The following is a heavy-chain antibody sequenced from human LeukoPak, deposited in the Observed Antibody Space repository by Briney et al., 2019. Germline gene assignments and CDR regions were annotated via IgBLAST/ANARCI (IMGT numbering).Heavy chain of an antibody. Sequence: GGSLRLSCAASGLTFSSYWMSWVRQAPGKGLEWVANIKQDGSEKHYVDSVKGRFTISRDNSKNTLYLQTNSLRAEDTALYYCVRDRDSTGYYDYWGQGTLVTVSS. CDR3: VRDRDSTGYYDY. V-gene: IGHV3-7*01. D-gene: IGHD3-22*01. J-gene: IGHJ4*02. CDR2: IKQDGSEK. CDR1: GLTFSSYW.